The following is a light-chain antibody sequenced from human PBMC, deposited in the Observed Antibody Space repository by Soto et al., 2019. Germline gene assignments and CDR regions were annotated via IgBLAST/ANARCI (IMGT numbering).Light chain of an antibody. CDR3: QQSYSTPYT. CDR2: GAS. CDR1: QSVSIY. V-gene: IGKV1-39*01. Sequence: DIQMTQSPSSLSASVGDRVTITCRASQSVSIYLNWYQHKPGKAPELLIYGASTLQSGVPSRFSGSGSGTDFTFTISSLQPEDFATYYCQQSYSTPYTFGQGTTLEIK. J-gene: IGKJ2*01.